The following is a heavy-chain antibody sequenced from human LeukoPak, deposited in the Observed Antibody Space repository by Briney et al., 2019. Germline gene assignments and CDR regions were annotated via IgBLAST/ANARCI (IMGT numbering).Heavy chain of an antibody. J-gene: IGHJ4*02. D-gene: IGHD3-10*01. CDR1: GVSISSSNSY. Sequence: SETLSLTCTVSGVSISSSNSYWGWIRQPPGKGLEWIGEINHSGSTNYNPSLKSRVTISVDTSKNQFSLKLSSVTAADTAVYYCATVLYGSGSYPLDYWGQGTLVTVSS. V-gene: IGHV4-39*07. CDR2: INHSGST. CDR3: ATVLYGSGSYPLDY.